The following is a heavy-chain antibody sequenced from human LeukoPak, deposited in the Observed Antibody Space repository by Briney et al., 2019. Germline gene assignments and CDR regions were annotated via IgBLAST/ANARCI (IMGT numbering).Heavy chain of an antibody. Sequence: SETLSLTCTVSGGSISSSSYYWGWIRQPPGKGLEWIGSIYHSGSTYYNPSLKSRVTISVDTSKNQFSLKLSSVTAADTAVYYCARDISSGRSAAAWGQGTLVTVSS. CDR1: GGSISSSSYY. V-gene: IGHV4-39*07. CDR3: ARDISSGRSAAA. D-gene: IGHD6-13*01. J-gene: IGHJ4*02. CDR2: IYHSGST.